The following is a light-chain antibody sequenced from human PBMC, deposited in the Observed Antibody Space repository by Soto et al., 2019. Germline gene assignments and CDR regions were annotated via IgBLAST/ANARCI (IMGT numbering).Light chain of an antibody. CDR3: FSYTTSSTLV. CDR1: STDVGGYNY. CDR2: EVS. Sequence: QSALTQPASVSGSPGQRITISCTGTSTDVGGYNYVSWYQQHPAKAPKLIIYEVSNRPSGVSHRFASSKSGNTASLTISGLQAEDEADYYCFSYTTSSTLVFGGGTKLTVL. V-gene: IGLV2-14*01. J-gene: IGLJ3*02.